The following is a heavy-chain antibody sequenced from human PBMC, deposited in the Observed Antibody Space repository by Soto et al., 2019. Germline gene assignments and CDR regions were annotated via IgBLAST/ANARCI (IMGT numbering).Heavy chain of an antibody. CDR1: GYTFTGYY. CDR3: ARDFGYFSSTSCHNRAPNWFDP. Sequence: GASVKVSCKASGYTFTGYYMHWVRQAPGQGLEWMGWINPNSGGTNYAQKFQGWVTMTRDTSISTAYMELSRLRSDDTAVYYCARDFGYFSSTSCHNRAPNWFDPWGQGTLVTVSS. V-gene: IGHV1-2*04. J-gene: IGHJ5*02. D-gene: IGHD2-2*01. CDR2: INPNSGGT.